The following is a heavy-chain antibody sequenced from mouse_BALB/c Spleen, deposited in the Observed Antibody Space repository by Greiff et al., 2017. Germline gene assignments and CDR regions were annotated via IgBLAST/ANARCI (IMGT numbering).Heavy chain of an antibody. CDR3: TSADYDGSEAMDY. D-gene: IGHD1-1*01. CDR2: INPSNGGT. CDR1: GYTFTSYY. J-gene: IGHJ4*01. V-gene: IGHV1S16*01. Sequence: QVQLQQSGAELVKPGASVKLSCKASGYTFTSYYMYWVKQRPGQGLEWIGEINPSNGGTNFNEKFKSKATLTVDKSSSTAYMQLSSLTSEDSAVYYCTSADYDGSEAMDYWGQGTSVTVSS.